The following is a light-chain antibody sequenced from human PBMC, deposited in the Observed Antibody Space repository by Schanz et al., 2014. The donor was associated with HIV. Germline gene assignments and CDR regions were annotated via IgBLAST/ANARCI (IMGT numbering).Light chain of an antibody. CDR3: QQYSTYPYT. Sequence: DIQMTQSPSTLSASVGDRVTITCRASQDIRARLAWYQQKPGKAPNLLISKASALGGGVPARFSGRGSGTDFPLTISNREHDDFAIYSGQQYSTYPYTFGQGPKLDI. CDR1: QDIRAR. V-gene: IGKV1-5*03. J-gene: IGKJ2*01. CDR2: KAS.